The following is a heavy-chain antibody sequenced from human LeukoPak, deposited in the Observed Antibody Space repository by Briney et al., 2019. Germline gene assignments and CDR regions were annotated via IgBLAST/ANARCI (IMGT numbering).Heavy chain of an antibody. D-gene: IGHD6-19*01. V-gene: IGHV1-8*03. Sequence: ASVKVSCKASGYTFTSYDINWVRLVTGQGLEWMGWMNPNSGNTGYAQKFQGRVTITRNTSISTAYMELSSLRSEDTAVYYCARWKAVAGKKMGYYFDYWGQGTLVTVSS. CDR2: MNPNSGNT. CDR3: ARWKAVAGKKMGYYFDY. J-gene: IGHJ4*02. CDR1: GYTFTSYD.